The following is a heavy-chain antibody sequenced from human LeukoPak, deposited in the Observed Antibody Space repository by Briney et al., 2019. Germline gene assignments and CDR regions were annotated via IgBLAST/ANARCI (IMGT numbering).Heavy chain of an antibody. CDR3: AKDHGGYYYGSGSYLPYYYGMDV. V-gene: IGHV3-30*18. J-gene: IGHJ6*04. CDR1: GFTFSSYG. D-gene: IGHD3-10*01. Sequence: GRSLRLSCAASGFTFSSYGMHWVRQAPGKGLEGVAVISYDGSNKYYADSVKGRFTISRDNSKNTLYLQMNSLRAEDTAVYYCAKDHGGYYYGSGSYLPYYYGMDVWGKGTTVTVSS. CDR2: ISYDGSNK.